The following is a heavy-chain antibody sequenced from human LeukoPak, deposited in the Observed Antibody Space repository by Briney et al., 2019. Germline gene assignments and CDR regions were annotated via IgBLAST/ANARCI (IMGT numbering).Heavy chain of an antibody. J-gene: IGHJ4*02. CDR2: IKSKTDGGTT. CDR1: GFTFSNAW. Sequence: GGSLRLSCAASGFTFSNAWMSWVRQAPGKGLEWVGRIKSKTDGGTTDYAAPVKGRFTISRDDSKNTLYLQMNSLKTEDTAVYYCTTRGYSYAVERDGYNYYFDYWGQGTLVTVSS. CDR3: TTRGYSYAVERDGYNYYFDY. D-gene: IGHD5-24*01. V-gene: IGHV3-15*01.